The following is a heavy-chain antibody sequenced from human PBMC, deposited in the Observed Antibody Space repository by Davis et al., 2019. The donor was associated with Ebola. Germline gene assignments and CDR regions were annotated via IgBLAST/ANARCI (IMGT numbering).Heavy chain of an antibody. CDR2: IWYDGSNK. Sequence: PGGSLRLSCAASRFTFTKFGMHWVRQAPGKGLEWVAVIWYDGSNKYYGDSVKGRFTISRDNSKNTLYLQMNSLRAEDTVVYYCARDGGGGFRWPYYFDYWGQGTLVTVSS. CDR3: ARDGGGGFRWPYYFDY. D-gene: IGHD4-23*01. J-gene: IGHJ4*02. V-gene: IGHV3-33*01. CDR1: RFTFTKFG.